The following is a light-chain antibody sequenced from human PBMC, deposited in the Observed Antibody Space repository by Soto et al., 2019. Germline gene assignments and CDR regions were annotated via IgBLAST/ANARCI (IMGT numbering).Light chain of an antibody. V-gene: IGKV3D-20*02. Sequence: EIVLTQSPGTLSLYPGESATLSCRASQSVTSSYIAWYQQKPGQAPRLLIYDASNRATGIPARFSGSGSGTDFTLTISSLEPEDFAVYYCQQRSNLITFGQGTRLEIK. J-gene: IGKJ5*01. CDR1: QSVTSSY. CDR3: QQRSNLIT. CDR2: DAS.